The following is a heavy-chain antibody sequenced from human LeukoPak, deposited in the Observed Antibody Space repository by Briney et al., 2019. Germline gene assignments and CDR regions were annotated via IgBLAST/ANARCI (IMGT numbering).Heavy chain of an antibody. CDR3: AREGMTTGEFDP. CDR2: IYYSGST. V-gene: IGHV4-59*01. D-gene: IGHD4-17*01. Sequence: PPETLSLTCTVSGDSISNYYWNWIRQPPGKGLEWIGYIYYSGSTNYNPSLKSRVTISIDTSKNQFSLKLSSVTAADTAVYYCAREGMTTGEFDPWGQGTLVTVSS. CDR1: GDSISNYY. J-gene: IGHJ5*02.